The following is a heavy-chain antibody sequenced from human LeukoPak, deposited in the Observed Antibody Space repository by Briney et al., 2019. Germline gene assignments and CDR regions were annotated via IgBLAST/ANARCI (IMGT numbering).Heavy chain of an antibody. J-gene: IGHJ4*02. D-gene: IGHD5-12*01. CDR2: INPSGGST. Sequence: ASVKVSCKASGYTFTSYYMHWVRQAPGRGLEWMGIINPSGGSTSYAQKFQGRVTMTRDMSTSTVYMELSSLRSEDTAVYYCARDLGGYHEFDYWGQGTLITVSS. CDR3: ARDLGGYHEFDY. V-gene: IGHV1-46*01. CDR1: GYTFTSYY.